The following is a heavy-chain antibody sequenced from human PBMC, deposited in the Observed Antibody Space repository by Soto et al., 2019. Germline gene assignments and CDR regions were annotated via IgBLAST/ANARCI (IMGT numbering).Heavy chain of an antibody. CDR3: ATGPIWGSYRYYFDY. V-gene: IGHV1-24*01. D-gene: IGHD3-16*02. J-gene: IGHJ4*02. CDR1: GYTLTELS. Sequence: ASVKVSCKVSGYTLTELSMHWVRQAPGKGLEWMGGFDPEDGETIYAQKFQGRVTMTEDTSTDTAYVELSSLRSEDTAVYYCATGPIWGSYRYYFDYWGQGTLVTVSS. CDR2: FDPEDGET.